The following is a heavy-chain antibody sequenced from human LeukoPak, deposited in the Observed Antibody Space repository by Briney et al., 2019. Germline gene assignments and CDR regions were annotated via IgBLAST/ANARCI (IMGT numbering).Heavy chain of an antibody. CDR2: IRHDGSYK. D-gene: IGHD1-1*01. V-gene: IGHV3-30*02. CDR3: AKSPWNGKFRAYFDY. CDR1: GFTFTSYG. Sequence: PGGSLRLSCVVSGFTFTSYGVHWVRQAPGKGLEWVAFIRHDGSYKDYADSVEGRFTISRDNSKNTLYLQMNSLRAEDTAVYYCAKSPWNGKFRAYFDYWGQGTLVTVSP. J-gene: IGHJ4*02.